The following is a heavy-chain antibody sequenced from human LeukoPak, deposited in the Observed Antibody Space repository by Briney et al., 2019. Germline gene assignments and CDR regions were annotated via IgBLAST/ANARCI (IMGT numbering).Heavy chain of an antibody. CDR1: GFTFASYS. D-gene: IGHD1-1*01. CDR3: ARVSGRLERQSDLDY. CDR2: ISGDSTYI. V-gene: IGHV3-21*01. Sequence: GGSLRLSCAASGFTFASYSMNWVRQAPGKGLEWVSSISGDSTYIYNAGSVKGRFTISRDDAQASLYLQMISLRADDTAVYYCARVSGRLERQSDLDYWGQGTLVIVSS. J-gene: IGHJ4*02.